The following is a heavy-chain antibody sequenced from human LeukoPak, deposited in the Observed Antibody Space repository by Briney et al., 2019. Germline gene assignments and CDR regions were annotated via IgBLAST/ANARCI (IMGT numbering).Heavy chain of an antibody. CDR1: GGSISSGSYY. CDR3: ARVGYSGYDYYYYYYMDV. Sequence: SQTKSLTCTVSGGSISSGSYYWSWIRQPAGKGLEWIGRIYTSGSTNYNPSLKSRVTISVDTSKNQFSLKLSSVTAADTAVYYCARVGYSGYDYYYYYYMDVWGKGTTVTISS. J-gene: IGHJ6*03. CDR2: IYTSGST. V-gene: IGHV4-61*02. D-gene: IGHD5-12*01.